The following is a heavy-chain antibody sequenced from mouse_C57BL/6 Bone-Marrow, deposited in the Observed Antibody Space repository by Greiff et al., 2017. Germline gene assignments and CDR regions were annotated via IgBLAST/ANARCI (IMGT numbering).Heavy chain of an antibody. CDR2: IYPRSGNT. Sequence: QVQLQQSGAELARPGASVKLSCKASGYTFTSYGISWVKQRTGQGLEWIGEIYPRSGNTYYNEKFKGKATLTADKSSSTAYMELRSLTSEDSAVYFCAPYDYDGAGFDYWGQGTTLTVSS. CDR1: GYTFTSYG. CDR3: APYDYDGAGFDY. J-gene: IGHJ2*01. D-gene: IGHD2-4*01. V-gene: IGHV1-81*01.